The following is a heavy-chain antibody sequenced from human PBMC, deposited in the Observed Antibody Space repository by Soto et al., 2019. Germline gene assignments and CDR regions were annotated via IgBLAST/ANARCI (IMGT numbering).Heavy chain of an antibody. J-gene: IGHJ3*02. CDR3: ARDDAYDAFDI. Sequence: GGSLRLSCAASGFTFSSYWMNWVRQAPGKGLQWVANIKRDGSEKYYVDSVKGRFTISRDNAKNSLYLQMNSLRAEDTAVYYCARDDAYDAFDIWGQGTMVTVSS. CDR1: GFTFSSYW. V-gene: IGHV3-7*01. CDR2: IKRDGSEK.